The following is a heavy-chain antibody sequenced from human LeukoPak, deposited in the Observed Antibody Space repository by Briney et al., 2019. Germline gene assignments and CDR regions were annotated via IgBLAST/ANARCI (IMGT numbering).Heavy chain of an antibody. D-gene: IGHD6-13*01. V-gene: IGHV3-7*01. J-gene: IGHJ4*01. Sequence: SGGSLRLSCAASGFTFDDYGMNWVRQAPGKGLEWVASIKCDEGEKYYVDSVKGRFTISRDNAKNSLYLQMSSLRPEDTAVYYCARDGTAAGLYFDLWGQGTLVTVSS. CDR1: GFTFDDYG. CDR3: ARDGTAAGLYFDL. CDR2: IKCDEGEK.